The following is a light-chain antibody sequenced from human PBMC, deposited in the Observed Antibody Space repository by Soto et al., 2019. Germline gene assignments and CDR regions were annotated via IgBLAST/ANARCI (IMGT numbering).Light chain of an antibody. J-gene: IGKJ1*01. V-gene: IGKV3-11*01. Sequence: EIVLQKSQATLSSLPGECTTLSCRASQYINTRLAWYQHRPGQAHRLLIYQTSIRAAGIPARFSGSGSETDFTLSITSLQPEEFATYYCKQGHTFPWTVGEGTKVDIK. CDR1: QYINTR. CDR2: QTS. CDR3: KQGHTFPWT.